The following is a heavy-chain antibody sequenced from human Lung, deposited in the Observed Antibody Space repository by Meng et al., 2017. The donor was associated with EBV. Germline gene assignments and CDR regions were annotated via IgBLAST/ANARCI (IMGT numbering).Heavy chain of an antibody. Sequence: QVHLQHSGPGLVKPSHTLSLTCTVSGGSIRSGGYYWSWIRQHPGKGLEWIGYIYYSGSTYYNPSLKSRVTISVDTSKNQFSLKLSSVTAADTAVYYCAATVNDGYFDYWGQGTLVTVSS. D-gene: IGHD4-11*01. CDR2: IYYSGST. CDR1: GGSIRSGGYY. J-gene: IGHJ4*02. V-gene: IGHV4-31*03. CDR3: AATVNDGYFDY.